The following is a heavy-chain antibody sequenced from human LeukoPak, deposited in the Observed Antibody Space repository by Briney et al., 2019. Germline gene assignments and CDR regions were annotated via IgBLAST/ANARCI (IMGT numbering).Heavy chain of an antibody. CDR3: VKDMEYNWNDVGLDY. CDR2: ISSNGGST. Sequence: PGGSLRLSCSASGFTFSSYAMHWVRQAPGKGLEYVSAISSNGGSTYYADSVKGRFTISRDNSKNTLYLRMSSLRAEDTAVYYCVKDMEYNWNDVGLDYWGQGTLVTVSS. J-gene: IGHJ4*02. CDR1: GFTFSSYA. D-gene: IGHD1-1*01. V-gene: IGHV3-64D*06.